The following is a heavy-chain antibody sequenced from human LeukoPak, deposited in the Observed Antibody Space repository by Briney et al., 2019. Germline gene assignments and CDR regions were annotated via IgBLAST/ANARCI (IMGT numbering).Heavy chain of an antibody. D-gene: IGHD6-6*01. CDR2: ISYSGRT. V-gene: IGHV4-39*07. J-gene: IGHJ4*02. CDR3: VRETSSSAHY. CDR1: GGSMSSGDYY. Sequence: SETLSLTCTVSGGSMSSGDYYWAWVRQPPGKGLEWIGSISYSGRTFYKPSLTSRVAISIDASKSQFSLRLSSVTAADTAVYYCVRETSSSAHYWGQATLVTVSS.